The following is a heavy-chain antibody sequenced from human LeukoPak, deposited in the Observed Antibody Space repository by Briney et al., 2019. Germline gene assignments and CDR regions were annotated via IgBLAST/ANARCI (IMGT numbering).Heavy chain of an antibody. V-gene: IGHV4-59*01. Sequence: PSETLSLTCTVSGGSISSYYWSWIRQPPGKGLEWIGNIYYSGSTNYNPSLKSRVTISVDTSKNQFSLKLSSVTAADTAVYYCARDLGYYGSGSYSSAFDIWGQGTMVTVSS. J-gene: IGHJ3*02. D-gene: IGHD3-10*01. CDR2: IYYSGST. CDR1: GGSISSYY. CDR3: ARDLGYYGSGSYSSAFDI.